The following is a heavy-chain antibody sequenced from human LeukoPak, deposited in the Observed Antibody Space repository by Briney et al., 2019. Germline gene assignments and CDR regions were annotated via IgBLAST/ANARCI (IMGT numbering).Heavy chain of an antibody. CDR3: AKVSGSGWHFDH. CDR2: ISSSGILI. CDR1: GFTFSNYE. J-gene: IGHJ4*02. D-gene: IGHD6-19*01. Sequence: PGGSLRLSCAASGFTFSNYEMNWVRQAPRKGLEWVSFISSSGILIYYADSVKGRFTISRDNGKNSLFLQMDSLRVEDTAVYYCAKVSGSGWHFDHWGQGTLVTVSS. V-gene: IGHV3-48*03.